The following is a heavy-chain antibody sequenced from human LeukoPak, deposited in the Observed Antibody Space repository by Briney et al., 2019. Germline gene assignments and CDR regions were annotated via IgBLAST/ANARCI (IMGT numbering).Heavy chain of an antibody. CDR2: IKPDGSDK. J-gene: IGHJ4*02. D-gene: IGHD4-17*01. CDR3: ARDSYGDANFDS. Sequence: AGGSLRLSCAASGFTFSSYWMSWVRQAPGKGLEWVANIKPDGSDKYYVDSVKGRFTISRDISKNAVYLQMNSLRAEDTAVYYCARDSYGDANFDSWGQGTLVTVSS. V-gene: IGHV3-7*03. CDR1: GFTFSSYW.